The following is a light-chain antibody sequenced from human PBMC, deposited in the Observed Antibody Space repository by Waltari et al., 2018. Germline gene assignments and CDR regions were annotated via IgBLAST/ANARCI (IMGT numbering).Light chain of an antibody. Sequence: DIVMTQSPDSLPVSLGERATVNCKSSQRVLYSSNNKNYLAWYQQKPGQPPKLLIYWASTRDSGVPDRFSGSGSGTDFTLTISSLQAEDVAVYYCQQYYSTPRTFGQGTKVEI. J-gene: IGKJ1*01. CDR3: QQYYSTPRT. CDR2: WAS. CDR1: QRVLYSSNNKNY. V-gene: IGKV4-1*01.